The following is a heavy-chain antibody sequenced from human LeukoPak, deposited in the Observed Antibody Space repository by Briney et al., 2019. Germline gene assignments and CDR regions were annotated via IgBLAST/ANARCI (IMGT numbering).Heavy chain of an antibody. J-gene: IGHJ4*02. CDR2: FDPEDGET. CDR1: GYTLTELS. Sequence: ASVKVSCKVSGYTLTELSMHWVRQAPGKGLEWMGGFDPEDGETIYAQKFQGRVTMTEDTSTDTAYMELSSLRSEDTAVYYCATRALWLRQRPFDYWGQGTLVTVSS. D-gene: IGHD5-18*01. CDR3: ATRALWLRQRPFDY. V-gene: IGHV1-24*01.